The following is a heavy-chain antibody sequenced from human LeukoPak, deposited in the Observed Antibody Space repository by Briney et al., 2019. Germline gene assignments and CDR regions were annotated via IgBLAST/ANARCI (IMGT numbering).Heavy chain of an antibody. CDR3: TTLRFGWNYVWFDP. CDR1: GFTFSNAW. J-gene: IGHJ5*02. Sequence: GGSLRLSCAASGFTFSNAWMSWVRQAPGKGLEWVGRIKSKTDGGTTEHAAPVKGRFTISRDDSKNMLYLQMNSLKTEDTAVYYCTTLRFGWNYVWFDPWGQGTLVTVSS. D-gene: IGHD1-7*01. V-gene: IGHV3-15*01. CDR2: IKSKTDGGTT.